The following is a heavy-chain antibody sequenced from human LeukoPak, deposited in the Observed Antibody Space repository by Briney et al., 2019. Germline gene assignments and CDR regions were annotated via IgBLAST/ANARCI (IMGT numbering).Heavy chain of an antibody. CDR1: GGSISSSNW. CDR3: ARRVRRYYYGSGSYSTFDY. J-gene: IGHJ4*02. Sequence: SETLSLTCAVSGGSISSSNWWSWVRQPPGKGLEWIGEIYHSGSTYYNPSLKSRVTISVDTSKNQFSLKLSSVTAADTAVYYCARRVRRYYYGSGSYSTFDYWGQGTLVTVSS. D-gene: IGHD3-10*01. CDR2: IYHSGST. V-gene: IGHV4-4*02.